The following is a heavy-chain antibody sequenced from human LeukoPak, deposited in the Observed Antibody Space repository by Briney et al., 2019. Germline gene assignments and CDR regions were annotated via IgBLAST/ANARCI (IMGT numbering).Heavy chain of an antibody. J-gene: IGHJ4*02. Sequence: GESLKISCKGSGYSFTSYWIGWVRQMPGKGLEWMGIIYPGDSDTRYSPSFQGQVTISADKSISTAYLQWSSLKASDTAMYYCARQDYYDSSGYYGYAFFPFDYWGQGTLVTVSS. CDR2: IYPGDSDT. CDR3: ARQDYYDSSGYYGYAFFPFDY. D-gene: IGHD3-22*01. CDR1: GYSFTSYW. V-gene: IGHV5-51*01.